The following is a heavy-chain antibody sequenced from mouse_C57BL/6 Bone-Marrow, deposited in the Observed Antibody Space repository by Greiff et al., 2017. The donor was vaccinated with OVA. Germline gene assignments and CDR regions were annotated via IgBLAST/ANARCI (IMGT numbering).Heavy chain of an antibody. Sequence: EVHLVESGGGLVKPGGSLKLSCAASGFTFRDYGMHWVRQAPEKGLEWVAYISSGSSTIYYADTVKGRFTISRDNAKNNMFLQMTSLRSEDSAMSKCSRDCNGNFDYWGQGTTLTVSS. V-gene: IGHV5-17*01. D-gene: IGHD4-1*01. CDR1: GFTFRDYG. J-gene: IGHJ2*01. CDR3: SRDCNGNFDY. CDR2: ISSGSSTI.